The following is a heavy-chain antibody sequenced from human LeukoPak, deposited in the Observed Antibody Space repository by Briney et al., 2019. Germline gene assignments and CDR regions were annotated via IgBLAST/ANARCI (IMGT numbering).Heavy chain of an antibody. CDR3: ARGARSRMQLWCFDP. D-gene: IGHD5-18*01. CDR1: GGSFSGYY. J-gene: IGHJ5*02. Sequence: PSETLSLTCAVYGGSFSGYYWSWIRQPPGKGLEWIGEINHSGSTNYNPSLKSRVTISVDTSKNQFSLKLSSVTAADTAVYYCARGARSRMQLWCFDPWGQGTLVTVSS. CDR2: INHSGST. V-gene: IGHV4-34*01.